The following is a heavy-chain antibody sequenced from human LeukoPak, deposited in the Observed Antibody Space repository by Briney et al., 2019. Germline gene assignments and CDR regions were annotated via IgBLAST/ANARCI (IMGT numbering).Heavy chain of an antibody. CDR1: GFTFNNYG. Sequence: GGSLRLSCAASGFTFNNYGMNWVRQAPGKGLEWVSYISSSSSTIYYADSVKGRFTISRDNAKNSLYLQMNSLRAEDTAVYYCARDGDTVLTRGYYYYMDVWGKGTTVTVSS. D-gene: IGHD4-23*01. J-gene: IGHJ6*03. CDR2: ISSSSSTI. CDR3: ARDGDTVLTRGYYYYMDV. V-gene: IGHV3-48*04.